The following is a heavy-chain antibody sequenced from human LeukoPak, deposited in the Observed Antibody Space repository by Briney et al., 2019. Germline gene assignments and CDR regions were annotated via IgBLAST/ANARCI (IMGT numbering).Heavy chain of an antibody. CDR2: INPSGGST. Sequence: ASVKVSCKASGYTFTSYYMHSVRQAPGQGLEWMGIINPSGGSTTYAQKFQGRVTMTRDTSTSTVYMELSSLRSEDTAVFYCARGGSLAAAPHRYYFDYWGQGTPVTVSS. CDR3: ARGGSLAAAPHRYYFDY. V-gene: IGHV1-46*01. CDR1: GYTFTSYY. D-gene: IGHD6-19*01. J-gene: IGHJ4*02.